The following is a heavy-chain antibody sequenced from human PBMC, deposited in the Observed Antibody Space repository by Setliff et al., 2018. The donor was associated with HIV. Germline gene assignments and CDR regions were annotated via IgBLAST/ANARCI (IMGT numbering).Heavy chain of an antibody. CDR3: ASDGYSSGWYVISGSFDY. Sequence: SETMSLTWIVAGGSISSGSYYWGWIRQPPGKGLEWIGTVYYSGSTYYNPSLKSRVTISVDTSENQFSLKLSPVTAADTAVYYCASDGYSSGWYVISGSFDYWGQGILVTVSS. D-gene: IGHD6-13*01. V-gene: IGHV4-39*07. CDR2: VYYSGST. CDR1: GGSISSGSYY. J-gene: IGHJ4*02.